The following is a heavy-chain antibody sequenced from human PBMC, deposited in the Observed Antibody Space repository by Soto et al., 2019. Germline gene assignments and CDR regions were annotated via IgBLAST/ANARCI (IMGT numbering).Heavy chain of an antibody. CDR1: GFTLSSYA. J-gene: IGHJ4*02. V-gene: IGHV3-23*01. Sequence: PGGSLRLSCAASGFTLSSYAMSWVRQAPGKGLEWVSAISGSGGSTYYADSVKGRFTISRDNSKNTLYLQMNSLRAEDTAVYYCAKEPPSYYYDSSGYSFDYWGQGTLVTVSS. CDR2: ISGSGGST. D-gene: IGHD3-22*01. CDR3: AKEPPSYYYDSSGYSFDY.